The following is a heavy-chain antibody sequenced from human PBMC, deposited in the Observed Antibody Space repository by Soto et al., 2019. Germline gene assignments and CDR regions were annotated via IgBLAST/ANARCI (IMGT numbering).Heavy chain of an antibody. CDR2: IIPIFGTA. Sequence: QGQLVQSGAEVKKPGSSVKVSCKASGGTFSSYAISWVRQAPGQGLEWMGGIIPIFGTANYAQTFQGRGTRTADESTSTAYMELSSLRSEDTALYYCARVVRQLVQVDDFYYYGMDVWGQGTTVTGSS. D-gene: IGHD6-6*01. CDR1: GGTFSSYA. V-gene: IGHV1-69*01. J-gene: IGHJ6*02. CDR3: ARVVRQLVQVDDFYYYGMDV.